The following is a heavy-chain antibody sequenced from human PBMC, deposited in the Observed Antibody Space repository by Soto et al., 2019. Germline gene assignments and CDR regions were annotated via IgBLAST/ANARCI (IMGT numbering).Heavy chain of an antibody. Sequence: EVQLVESGGNLVQPGGSLRLSCAASGFRFSIYSMNWVRQAPGKGLEWSAYITSDTKTIKYADSVKGRFTISRDNGKNSVYLHMNSLSDEQTSVYYRPRSVEGHFDYWGQGTVVTVSA. CDR3: PRSVEGHFDY. D-gene: IGHD6-19*01. CDR2: ITSDTKTI. J-gene: IGHJ4*02. CDR1: GFRFSIYS. V-gene: IGHV3-48*02.